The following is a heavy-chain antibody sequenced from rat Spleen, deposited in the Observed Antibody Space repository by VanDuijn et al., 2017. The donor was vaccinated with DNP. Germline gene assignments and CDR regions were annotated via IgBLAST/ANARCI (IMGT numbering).Heavy chain of an antibody. V-gene: IGHV2-4*01. CDR3: ARDHDYGYYFDY. D-gene: IGHD1-11*01. CDR2: IWSGGST. CDR1: GFSLTSYG. Sequence: QVQLKESGPGLVQPSQPLSLTCTVSGFSLTSYGVSWVRQPPGKGLEWIGAIWSGGSTDYNSPLKSRLSISRDTSKSQVFLKVNSLQTEDIATYYCARDHDYGYYFDYWGQGVMVTVSS. J-gene: IGHJ2*01.